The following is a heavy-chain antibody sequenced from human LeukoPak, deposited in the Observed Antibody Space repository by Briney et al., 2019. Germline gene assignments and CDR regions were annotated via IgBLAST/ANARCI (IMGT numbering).Heavy chain of an antibody. J-gene: IGHJ4*02. CDR2: IYYSGST. CDR3: ARHGGSYYSGLDY. V-gene: IGHV4-39*01. CDR1: GGSISSSSYY. Sequence: SETLSLTCTVSGGSISSSSYYWGWIRQPPGKGLEWIGSIYYSGSTYYNPSLKSRVTISVDTSKNQFSLKLSSVTAADTAVYYCARHGGSYYSGLDYWGQGTLVTVSS. D-gene: IGHD1-26*01.